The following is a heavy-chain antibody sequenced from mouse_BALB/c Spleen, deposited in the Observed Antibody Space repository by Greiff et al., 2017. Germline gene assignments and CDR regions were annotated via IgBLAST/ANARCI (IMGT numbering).Heavy chain of an antibody. Sequence: EVQRVESGPGLVKPSQSLSLTCTVTGYSITSDYAWNWIRQFPGNKLEWMGYISYSGSTSYNPSLKSRISITRDTSKNQFFLQLNSVTTEDTATYYCARYYADYWGQGTTLTVSS. CDR3: ARYYADY. V-gene: IGHV3-2*02. CDR1: GYSITSDYA. D-gene: IGHD1-1*02. J-gene: IGHJ2*01. CDR2: ISYSGST.